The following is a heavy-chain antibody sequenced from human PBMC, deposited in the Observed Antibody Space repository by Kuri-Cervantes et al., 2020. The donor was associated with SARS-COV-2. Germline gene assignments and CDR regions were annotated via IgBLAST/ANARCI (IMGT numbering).Heavy chain of an antibody. J-gene: IGHJ6*02. CDR1: GFTFSSYA. V-gene: IGHV3-23*01. Sequence: GESLKISCSASGFTFSSYAMSWVRQAPGKGLEWVSGISGSGGRTYYADSVKGRSTISRDNSKNTLYLQMNSLRAEDTAVYYCAGGIAAAGTVSSYGMDVWGQGTTVTVSS. CDR3: AGGIAAAGTVSSYGMDV. CDR2: ISGSGGRT. D-gene: IGHD6-13*01.